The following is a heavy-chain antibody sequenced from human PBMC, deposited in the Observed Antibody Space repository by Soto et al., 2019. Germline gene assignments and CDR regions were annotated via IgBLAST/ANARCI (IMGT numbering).Heavy chain of an antibody. J-gene: IGHJ5*02. V-gene: IGHV1-3*01. CDR1: GYSFMNYA. CDR2: IHAGDGKT. CDR3: ARVPRYSSDIVEVTAVMYEEWFDP. Sequence: QVQLVQSGAEVKKPGASVKISCKSSGYSFMNYAMHWVRQAPGQGLEWMGWIHAGDGKTKYAQRLQGRVTITRDTSASTVYTELSSLSSEDTAVSYCARVPRYSSDIVEVTAVMYEEWFDPWGQGTLVTVSS. D-gene: IGHD2-2*01.